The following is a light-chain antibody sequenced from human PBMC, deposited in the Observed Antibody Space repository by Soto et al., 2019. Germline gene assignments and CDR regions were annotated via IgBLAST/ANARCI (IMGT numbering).Light chain of an antibody. J-gene: IGKJ3*01. Sequence: EIVLTQSPGTLSLSPGERATLSCRASQSVSSSYLAWYQQKPGQAPRLLIYGASSRATGIPDRFSGSGSGTDFALTISRLEPEDFAVYYRQLYGSSPLFTFGPGTKVDIK. CDR1: QSVSSSY. CDR2: GAS. V-gene: IGKV3-20*01. CDR3: QLYGSSPLFT.